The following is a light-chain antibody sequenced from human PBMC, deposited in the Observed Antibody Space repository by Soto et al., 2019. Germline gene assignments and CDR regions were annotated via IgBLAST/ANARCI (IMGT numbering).Light chain of an antibody. Sequence: QSALTQPASVSGSPGQSITISCTGTSSDVGGYEYVSWYQQHPGEGPKLMIYDVSNRPSGVSNRFSGSKSGNTASLTISGLQAEDEADYYCSSYTSSSTYVFGSGTKLTVL. CDR3: SSYTSSSTYV. J-gene: IGLJ1*01. CDR2: DVS. V-gene: IGLV2-14*01. CDR1: SSDVGGYEY.